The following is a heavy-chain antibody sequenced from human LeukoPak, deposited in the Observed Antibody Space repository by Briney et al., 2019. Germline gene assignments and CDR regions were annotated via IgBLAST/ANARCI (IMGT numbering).Heavy chain of an antibody. Sequence: SETLSLTCTVSGGSISSYYWSWIRQPPGKGLEWIGYISYSGSTNYNPSLKSRVTISVDTSEHQLSLKLNSVTAADTAVYYCARYIWGSYPTFEDYLGQGSLVTVSS. J-gene: IGHJ4*02. CDR3: ARYIWGSYPTFEDY. V-gene: IGHV4-59*01. CDR2: ISYSGST. CDR1: GGSISSYY. D-gene: IGHD3-16*02.